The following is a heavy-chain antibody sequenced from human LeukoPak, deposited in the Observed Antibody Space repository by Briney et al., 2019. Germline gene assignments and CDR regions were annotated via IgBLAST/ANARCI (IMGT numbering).Heavy chain of an antibody. CDR1: GFTFSSYA. CDR2: ISGGGVNT. D-gene: IGHD2-21*02. V-gene: IGHV3-23*01. Sequence: GGSLRLTCAASGFTFSSYAMTWVRQAPGQGLEWVSTISGGGVNTYYADSVKGRFTISRDNAKNSPYLQMNSLRDEDTAVYYCAREPCGGDCYSLDYWGQGTLVTVSS. J-gene: IGHJ4*02. CDR3: AREPCGGDCYSLDY.